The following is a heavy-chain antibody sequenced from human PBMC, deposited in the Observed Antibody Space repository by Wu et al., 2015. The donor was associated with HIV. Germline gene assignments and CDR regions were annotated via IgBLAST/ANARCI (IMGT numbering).Heavy chain of an antibody. D-gene: IGHD5-24*01. J-gene: IGHJ4*02. CDR2: IIIIYGTV. Sequence: QLVQSGTEVKTPGSSVKVSCKVSGDSFRSYSVSWVRQAPGQGLEWMGRIIIIYGTVKYAEKLQDRLTITADESTNTAYMELGSLRSEDTAIYYCARQDGNSLDYWGQGTLVTVSS. V-gene: IGHV1-69*13. CDR3: ARQDGNSLDY. CDR1: GDSFRSYS.